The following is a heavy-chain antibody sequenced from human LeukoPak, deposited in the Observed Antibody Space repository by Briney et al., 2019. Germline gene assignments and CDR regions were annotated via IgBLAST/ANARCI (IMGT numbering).Heavy chain of an antibody. J-gene: IGHJ4*02. CDR1: GFTFSSFE. V-gene: IGHV3-48*03. CDR3: ARGGAYFYVPY. CDR2: ISGGGDVI. D-gene: IGHD2-21*01. Sequence: GGSLRLSCAASGFTFSSFEMNWVRQAPGKGLEWVAYISGGGDVIKYADPVKGRFTISRENADNSLYLQMKSLRVEDTAVYYCARGGAYFYVPYWGQGTLVTVSS.